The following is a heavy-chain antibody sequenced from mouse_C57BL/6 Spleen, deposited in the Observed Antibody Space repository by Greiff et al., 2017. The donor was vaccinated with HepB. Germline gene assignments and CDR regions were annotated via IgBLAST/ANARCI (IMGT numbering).Heavy chain of an antibody. CDR1: GYSFTGYY. CDR3: ARGGVVADY. V-gene: IGHV1-42*01. CDR2: INPSTGGT. D-gene: IGHD1-1*01. Sequence: VQLQQSGPELVKPGASVKISCKASGYSFTGYYMNWVKQSPEKSLEWIGEINPSTGGTTYNQKFKAKATLTVDKSSSTAYMQLKSLTSEDSAVYYCARGGVVADYWGQGTTLTVSS. J-gene: IGHJ2*01.